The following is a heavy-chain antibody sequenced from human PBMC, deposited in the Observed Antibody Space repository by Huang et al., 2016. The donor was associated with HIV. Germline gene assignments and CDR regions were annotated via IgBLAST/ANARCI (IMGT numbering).Heavy chain of an antibody. D-gene: IGHD3-3*01. V-gene: IGHV3-23*01. CDR2: ISGSGSIT. J-gene: IGHJ4*02. CDR1: IFTFSTSA. CDR3: AKGSERSLTGPKYQYYFDY. Sequence: VQLLESGGGLVQTGGSLRLSCAASIFTFSTSAMSWVRQAPGKGLEWVSGISGSGSITYYADSVKGRFTISRDNSRNTLYLQMKSLRVEDTAIYYCAKGSERSLTGPKYQYYFDYWGQGTLVTVSS.